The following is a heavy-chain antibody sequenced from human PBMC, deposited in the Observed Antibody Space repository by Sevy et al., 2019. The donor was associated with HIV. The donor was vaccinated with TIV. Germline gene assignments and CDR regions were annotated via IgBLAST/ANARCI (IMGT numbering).Heavy chain of an antibody. Sequence: GGSLRLSCTASGFTFGDYGMSWFRQAPGKGLEWVGFIRSIAYGGTTDYAASVKGRFTISRDDSKSIVYLQMNSLKTEDTAVYYCTRVPGLYYFEYWGQGTLVTVSS. J-gene: IGHJ4*02. CDR2: IRSIAYGGTT. CDR3: TRVPGLYYFEY. V-gene: IGHV3-49*03. CDR1: GFTFGDYG.